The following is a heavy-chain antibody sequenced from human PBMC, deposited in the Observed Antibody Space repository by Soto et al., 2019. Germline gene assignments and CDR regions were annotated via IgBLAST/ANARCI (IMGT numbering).Heavy chain of an antibody. J-gene: IGHJ4*02. D-gene: IGHD3-22*01. V-gene: IGHV4-39*01. Sequence: QLQLQESGPGLVKPSETLSLTCTVSGASITTSSYYWGWIRQPPGKGLEWIGNMYYSGTTYYSPSLESRVTISVDTSKHQFSLKLNSVTAADTAVYYCARALYYYPISGYTTHFDSWGQGTLVTVSS. CDR1: GASITTSSYY. CDR3: ARALYYYPISGYTTHFDS. CDR2: MYYSGTT.